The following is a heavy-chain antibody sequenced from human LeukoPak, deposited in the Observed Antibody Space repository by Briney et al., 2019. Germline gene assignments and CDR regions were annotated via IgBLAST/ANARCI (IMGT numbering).Heavy chain of an antibody. Sequence: GESLKISCKGSGYTFTSYYMHWVRQAPGQGLEWMGIINPSGGSTSYAQKFQGRVTMTRDTSTSTVYMELSSLRSEDTAVYYCASNSGLVKHYYYYYGMDVWGQGTTVTVSS. D-gene: IGHD6-6*01. CDR3: ASNSGLVKHYYYYYGMDV. CDR2: INPSGGST. CDR1: GYTFTSYY. J-gene: IGHJ6*02. V-gene: IGHV1-46*01.